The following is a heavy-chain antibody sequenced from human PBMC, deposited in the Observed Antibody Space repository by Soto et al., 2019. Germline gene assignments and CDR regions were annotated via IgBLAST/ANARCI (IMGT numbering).Heavy chain of an antibody. V-gene: IGHV3-33*01. J-gene: IGHJ4*02. CDR3: ARDGVPLFLIHSELDF. Sequence: QERLVESGGGVVQPGGSLRLSCAASGFTFSNYGMYWVRQAPGKGLEWVAVIWHGGTSEYYADSVKGRFTISRDDSKNTLYLQMNNLRAEDTAVYYCARDGVPLFLIHSELDFWGQGTLVTVSS. CDR1: GFTFSNYG. D-gene: IGHD3-10*01. CDR2: IWHGGTSE.